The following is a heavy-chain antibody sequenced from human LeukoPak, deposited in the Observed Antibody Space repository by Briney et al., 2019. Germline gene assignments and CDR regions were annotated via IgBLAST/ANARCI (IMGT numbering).Heavy chain of an antibody. CDR3: ARHKEHGGNPTFDS. Sequence: SETLSLTCTVSGGSIISGSYYWGWIRQPPGKGLEWIATMHYSGNTWYNPSLKSRVTISVDTSKNQVSLNLASVTAADTAVYYCARHKEHGGNPTFDSWGQGTLVIVAS. V-gene: IGHV4-39*01. J-gene: IGHJ4*02. CDR1: GGSIISGSYY. CDR2: MHYSGNT. D-gene: IGHD4-23*01.